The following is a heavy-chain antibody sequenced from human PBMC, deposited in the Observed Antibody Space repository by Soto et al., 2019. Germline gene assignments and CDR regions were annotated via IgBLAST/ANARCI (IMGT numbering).Heavy chain of an antibody. D-gene: IGHD3-22*01. Sequence: SGPTLVNPTQTLTLTCTFSGFSLSTSGVSVGWIRQPPGKALEWLALIYWDNDKYYSPSLKSRLIITKDTSKNQVLLTMINMDPVDTATFYCAHRLAIPYYYRRRGSSFDFWAQGTPVIVSA. CDR1: GFSLSTSGVS. CDR3: AHRLAIPYYYRRRGSSFDF. J-gene: IGHJ1*01. CDR2: IYWDNDK. V-gene: IGHV2-5*02.